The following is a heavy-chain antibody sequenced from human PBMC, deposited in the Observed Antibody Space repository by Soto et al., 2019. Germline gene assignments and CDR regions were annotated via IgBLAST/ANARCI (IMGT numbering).Heavy chain of an antibody. D-gene: IGHD3-10*01. J-gene: IGHJ5*02. CDR3: ARDSGLGAFDP. CDR2: INGDGSST. CDR1: GLTFSSHW. Sequence: EVQLVESGGGLVQPGGSLRLSCAASGLTFSSHWRHWVRQAPGKGLVWVSRINGDGSSTSYADSVKGRFTISRDNAKSTLFLQMNSLRVEDTAVYYCARDSGLGAFDPWGQGTLVTVSS. V-gene: IGHV3-74*01.